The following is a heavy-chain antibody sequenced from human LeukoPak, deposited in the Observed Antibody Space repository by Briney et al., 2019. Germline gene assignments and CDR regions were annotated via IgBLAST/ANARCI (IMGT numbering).Heavy chain of an antibody. V-gene: IGHV4-59*01. D-gene: IGHD3-22*01. CDR2: IYYSGST. CDR3: ARDQWNYDSSGYSHAFDI. Sequence: PSETLSLTCTVSGGSISTYYWTWIRQPPGKGLEWIGYIYYSGSTNYNPSLKSRVTISVDTSKNQFSLNLSSVTAADTAVYCCARDQWNYDSSGYSHAFDIWGQGTMVTVSS. CDR1: GGSISTYY. J-gene: IGHJ3*02.